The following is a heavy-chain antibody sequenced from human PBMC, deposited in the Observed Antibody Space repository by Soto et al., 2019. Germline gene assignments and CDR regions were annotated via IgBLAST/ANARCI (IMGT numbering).Heavy chain of an antibody. CDR1: GYIFTSYG. J-gene: IGHJ1*01. Sequence: ASVKVSCKASGYIFTSYGIHWVRQAPGQGLEWMGWISGYNGNTNYAQKLQGRVTMTTDTFTSTAYMELRSLRSDDTAAYYCARERDESSRSSAEYIQNWGQGTLATVPQ. D-gene: IGHD6-13*01. V-gene: IGHV1-18*01. CDR3: ARERDESSRSSAEYIQN. CDR2: ISGYNGNT.